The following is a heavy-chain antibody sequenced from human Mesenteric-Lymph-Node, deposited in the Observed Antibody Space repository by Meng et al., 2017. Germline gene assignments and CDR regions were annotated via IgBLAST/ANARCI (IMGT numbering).Heavy chain of an antibody. CDR3: SREEVY. CDR2: IYASGST. V-gene: IGHV4-30-4*01. CDR1: GASISRGGYY. Sequence: QVQLQESGPGLVKPSQTLSLTCTVSGASISRGGYYWSWIRQPPGKGLEWIGNIYASGSTYYNPSLQSRVTISVDTSKNQFSLILYSVTAADTAVYYCSREEVYWGQGTLVTVSS. J-gene: IGHJ4*02.